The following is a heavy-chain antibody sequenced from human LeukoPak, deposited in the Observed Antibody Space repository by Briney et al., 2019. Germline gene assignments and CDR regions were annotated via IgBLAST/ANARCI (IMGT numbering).Heavy chain of an antibody. CDR1: GYTLTELS. CDR2: FDPEDGET. J-gene: IGHJ6*03. D-gene: IGHD5-18*01. CDR3: ARGRIQLWLKGLRVKYYYMDV. V-gene: IGHV1-24*01. Sequence: ASVKVSCKVSGYTLTELSMHWVRQAPGKGLEWMGGFDPEDGETIYAQKFQGRVTMTEDTSTDTAYMELSSLRSEDTAVYYCARGRIQLWLKGLRVKYYYMDVWGKGTTVTVSS.